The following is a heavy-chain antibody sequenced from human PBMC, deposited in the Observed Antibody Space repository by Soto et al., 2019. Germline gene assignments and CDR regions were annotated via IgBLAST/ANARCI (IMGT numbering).Heavy chain of an antibody. CDR3: ASISLFSNLSETNPYYFDY. CDR2: IYYSGST. CDR1: GGSISSSSYY. V-gene: IGHV4-39*07. J-gene: IGHJ4*02. D-gene: IGHD3-3*02. Sequence: SETLSLTCTVSGGSISSSSYYWGWIRQPPGKGLEWIGSIYYSGSTYYNPSLKSRVTISVDTSKNQFSLKLSSVTAADTAVYYCASISLFSNLSETNPYYFDYWGQGTLVTVSS.